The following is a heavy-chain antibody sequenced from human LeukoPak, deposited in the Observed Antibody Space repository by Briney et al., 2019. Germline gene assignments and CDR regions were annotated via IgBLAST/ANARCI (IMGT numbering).Heavy chain of an antibody. CDR1: GGSISSGGYY. D-gene: IGHD2-15*01. Sequence: PSETLSLTCTVSGGSISSGGYYWSWIRQHPGKGLEWIGYIYYSGSTYYNPSLKSRVTISVDTSKNQFSLKLSSVTAADTAVYYCARVRGGSSSKYFDYWGQGTLVTVSS. J-gene: IGHJ4*02. CDR2: IYYSGST. V-gene: IGHV4-31*03. CDR3: ARVRGGSSSKYFDY.